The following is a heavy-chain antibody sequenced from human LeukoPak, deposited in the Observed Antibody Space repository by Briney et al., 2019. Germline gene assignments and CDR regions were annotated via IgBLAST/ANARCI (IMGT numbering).Heavy chain of an antibody. V-gene: IGHV4-34*01. CDR3: AREANDGSHLYYFDY. CDR2: ITHSGST. CDR1: GGSFSHYY. Sequence: PLETLSLTCAIYGGSFSHYYWSWIRQPPGKGLEWIGEITHSGSTNYNPSLKSRVTISVDTSKNQFSLKVNSVTAADTAVYYCAREANDGSHLYYFDYWGQGTLVTVSP. D-gene: IGHD1-26*01. J-gene: IGHJ4*02.